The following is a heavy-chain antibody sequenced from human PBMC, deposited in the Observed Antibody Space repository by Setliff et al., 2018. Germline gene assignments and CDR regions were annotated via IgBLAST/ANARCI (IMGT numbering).Heavy chain of an antibody. CDR2: IDTSSTWI. D-gene: IGHD3-22*01. J-gene: IGHJ4*02. CDR1: GFSFTTYT. V-gene: IGHV3-21*01. CDR3: ARDDGILYDSSGYPDY. Sequence: ASGFSFTTYTMNWIRQAPGQGLEWVSSIDTSSTWIYYADSVKGRFTISRDNAKSSLYLQMNSLRGEDTAMYYCARDDGILYDSSGYPDYWGQGTLVTVSS.